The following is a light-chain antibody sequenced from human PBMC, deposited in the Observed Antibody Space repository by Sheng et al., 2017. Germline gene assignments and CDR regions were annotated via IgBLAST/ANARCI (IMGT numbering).Light chain of an antibody. Sequence: QSVLTQPPSVSGATGQRVTISCTGNSYNIGAGFDVHWYQQLPGTAPKLLIYSDTQRPSGVPDRFSGSKSGTSASLAISGLRSEDEADYYCAGWDDRLSGWVFGGGTKLTVL. CDR2: SDT. CDR1: SYNIGAGFD. J-gene: IGLJ3*02. CDR3: AGWDDRLSGWV. V-gene: IGLV1-47*02.